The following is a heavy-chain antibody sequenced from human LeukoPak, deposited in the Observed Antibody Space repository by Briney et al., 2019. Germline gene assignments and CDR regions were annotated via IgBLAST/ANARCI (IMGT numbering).Heavy chain of an antibody. Sequence: SETLSLTXAVYGGSFSGYYWSWIRQPPGKGLEWIGEINHSGSTNYNPSLKSRVTISVDTSKNQFSLKLSSVTAADTAVYYCARERPYYDFWSGYYTRANWFDPWGQGTLVTVSS. CDR3: ARERPYYDFWSGYYTRANWFDP. CDR1: GGSFSGYY. CDR2: INHSGST. J-gene: IGHJ5*02. D-gene: IGHD3-3*01. V-gene: IGHV4-34*01.